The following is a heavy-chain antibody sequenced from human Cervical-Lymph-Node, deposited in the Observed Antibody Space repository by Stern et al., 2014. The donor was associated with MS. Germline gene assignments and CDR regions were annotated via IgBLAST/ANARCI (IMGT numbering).Heavy chain of an antibody. CDR3: ARESTGTHKDY. J-gene: IGHJ4*02. V-gene: IGHV3-74*01. CDR1: GFTFSNYW. Sequence: EDQLVESGGGLVQPGGSLRLSCAASGFTFSNYWMHWVLQGPGKRLVWVSHVKSDGSTTGYADSVKGRFTISRDNAKNTLYLQMNSLRAEDTAVYYCARESTGTHKDYWGQGTLVTVSS. D-gene: IGHD1-1*01. CDR2: VKSDGSTT.